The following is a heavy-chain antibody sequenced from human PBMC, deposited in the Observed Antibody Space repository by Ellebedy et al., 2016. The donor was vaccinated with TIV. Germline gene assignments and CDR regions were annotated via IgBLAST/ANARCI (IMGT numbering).Heavy chain of an antibody. V-gene: IGHV1-69*04. CDR2: IIPILGIA. CDR3: ARRLAYCGGDCLDAFDI. J-gene: IGHJ3*02. D-gene: IGHD2-21*02. Sequence: AASVKVSCKASGYTFTSYGISWVRQAPGQGLEWMGRIIPILGIANYAQKLQGRVTMTRDTSTSTVYMELSSLRSEDTAVYYCARRLAYCGGDCLDAFDIWGQGTMVTVSS. CDR1: GYTFTSYG.